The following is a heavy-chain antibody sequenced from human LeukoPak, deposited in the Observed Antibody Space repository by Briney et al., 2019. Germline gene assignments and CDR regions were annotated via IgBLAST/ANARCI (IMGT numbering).Heavy chain of an antibody. CDR3: AKDDAPTYYYERHAFDI. D-gene: IGHD3-22*01. Sequence: GGSLRLSCAASGFTFSNYDMNWVRQAPGKGLEWVSVISGSGGSTYYADSVRGRFTISRDNSKNTLYLQMNSLRAEDTAVYYCAKDDAPTYYYERHAFDIWGQGTMVTVSS. CDR2: ISGSGGST. V-gene: IGHV3-23*01. CDR1: GFTFSNYD. J-gene: IGHJ3*02.